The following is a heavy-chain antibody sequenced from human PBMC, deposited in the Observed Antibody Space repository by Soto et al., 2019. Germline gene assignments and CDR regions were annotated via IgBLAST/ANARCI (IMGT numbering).Heavy chain of an antibody. Sequence: SVKVSCKASGGAFGRYSVSWVRQAPGQGLEWIGGVIPAFNTSNYSLKFQGRVAIFADLSTSTVFMELRSLRSEDAALYYCARGDEMTAVTIFEYWGQGTLVTVSS. J-gene: IGHJ4*02. CDR3: ARGDEMTAVTIFEY. CDR2: VIPAFNTS. D-gene: IGHD4-17*01. CDR1: GGAFGRYS. V-gene: IGHV1-69*13.